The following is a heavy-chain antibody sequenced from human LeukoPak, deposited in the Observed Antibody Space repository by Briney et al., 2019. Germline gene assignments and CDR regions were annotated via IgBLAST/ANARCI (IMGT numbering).Heavy chain of an antibody. CDR3: ARRRGYDSSGYYYN. V-gene: IGHV4-61*01. J-gene: IGHJ4*02. Sequence: SETLSLTCTVSGYSISSGYYWSWIRQPPGKGLEWIGYIYYSGSANYNPSLKSRVTISVDTSKNQFSLKLSSVTAADTAVYYCARRRGYDSSGYYYNWGQGTLVTVSS. CDR1: GYSISSGYY. CDR2: IYYSGSA. D-gene: IGHD3-22*01.